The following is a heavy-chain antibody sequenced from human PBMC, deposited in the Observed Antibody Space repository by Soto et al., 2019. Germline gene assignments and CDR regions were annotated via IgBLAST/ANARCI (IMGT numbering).Heavy chain of an antibody. CDR3: ARNMAKPTYDS. D-gene: IGHD1-1*01. CDR1: GFTFSSYP. J-gene: IGHJ5*01. V-gene: IGHV3-23*01. CDR2: IDGTGAYI. Sequence: EVQLLESGGGLVQPGGSLRLSCTASGFTFSSYPMTWVRQAPGKGLGWVSAIDGTGAYIYYINSVKGRFTISRDNSKNTLYLQMNSLRAEDTAVYYCARNMAKPTYDSWGQGTLVTVSP.